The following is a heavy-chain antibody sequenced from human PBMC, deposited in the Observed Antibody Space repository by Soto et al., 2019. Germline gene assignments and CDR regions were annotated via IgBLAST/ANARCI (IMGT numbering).Heavy chain of an antibody. Sequence: ASVKVSCKASGGTFSSYTISWVRQAPGQGLEWMGRIIPILGIANYAQKFQGRVTITADKSTSTAYMELSSLRSEDTAVYYCARVPDPRGDPYNWFDPWGQGTMVTV. CDR1: GGTFSSYT. CDR2: IIPILGIA. D-gene: IGHD3-10*01. CDR3: ARVPDPRGDPYNWFDP. J-gene: IGHJ5*02. V-gene: IGHV1-69*02.